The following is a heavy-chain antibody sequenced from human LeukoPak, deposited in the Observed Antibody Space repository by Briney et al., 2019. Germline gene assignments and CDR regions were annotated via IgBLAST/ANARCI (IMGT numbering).Heavy chain of an antibody. CDR2: VYYSGST. Sequence: QTSETLSLTCTVSGGSISDYYWSWIRQAPGKILEYIGYVYYSGSTNYNPSLKSRVTISVDTSKNQFSLRLTSVTAADTAVYYCARHGGYQLPRAYYYPIDVWGQGTTVTVSS. D-gene: IGHD2-2*01. V-gene: IGHV4-59*08. J-gene: IGHJ6*02. CDR1: GGSISDYY. CDR3: ARHGGYQLPRAYYYPIDV.